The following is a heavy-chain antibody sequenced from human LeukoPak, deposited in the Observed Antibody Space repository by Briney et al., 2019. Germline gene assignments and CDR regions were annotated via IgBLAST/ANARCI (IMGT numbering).Heavy chain of an antibody. Sequence: SETLSLTCTVSGGSISSSSYYWGWIRQPPGKGLEWIGSIYYSGSTYYNPSLKSRVTISVDTSKNQFSLKLSSVTAADTAVYYCARVRPLSGWSNYFDYWGQGTLVTVSS. CDR1: GGSISSSSYY. D-gene: IGHD6-19*01. CDR3: ARVRPLSGWSNYFDY. J-gene: IGHJ4*02. V-gene: IGHV4-39*07. CDR2: IYYSGST.